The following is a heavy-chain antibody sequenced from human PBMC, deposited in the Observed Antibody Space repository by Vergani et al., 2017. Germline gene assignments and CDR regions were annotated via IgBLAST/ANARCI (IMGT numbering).Heavy chain of an antibody. CDR2: IYSGGST. D-gene: IGHD3-16*02. J-gene: IGHJ5*02. CDR1: GFTVSSNY. Sequence: EVQLVESGGGLIQPGGSLRLSCAASGFTVSSNYMSWVRQAPGKGLEWVSVIYSGGSTYYADSVKGRFTISRDNSKNTLYLQMNSLRAEDTAVYYCARGSDDYVWGSYRPNWFDPWGQGTLVTVSS. CDR3: ARGSDDYVWGSYRPNWFDP. V-gene: IGHV3-53*01.